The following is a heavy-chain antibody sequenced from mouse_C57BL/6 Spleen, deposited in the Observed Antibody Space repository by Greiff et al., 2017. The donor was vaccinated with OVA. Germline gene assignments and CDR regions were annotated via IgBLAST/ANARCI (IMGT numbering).Heavy chain of an antibody. CDR2: IHPNSGST. V-gene: IGHV1-64*01. D-gene: IGHD2-4*01. J-gene: IGHJ4*01. Sequence: VQLQQPGAELVKPGASVKLSCKASGYTFTSYWMHWVKQRPGQGLEWIGMIHPNSGSTNYNEKFKSKATLTVDKSSSTAYMQLSSLTSEDSAVYYCARSEDYDDYAMDYWGQGTSVTVSS. CDR3: ARSEDYDDYAMDY. CDR1: GYTFTSYW.